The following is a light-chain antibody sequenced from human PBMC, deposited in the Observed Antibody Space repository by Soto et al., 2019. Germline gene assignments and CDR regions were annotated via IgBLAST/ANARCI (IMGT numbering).Light chain of an antibody. CDR1: QSVSSN. CDR3: QQYNNGPPLT. J-gene: IGKJ4*01. CDR2: GAS. V-gene: IGKV3-15*01. Sequence: EIVMTQSPATLSVSPGERATLSCRASQSVSSNLAWYQQKPGQAPRLLIYGASTRSTGIPARFSGSGSGTDFPLTNSSLQSEDFVVYYCQQYNNGPPLTFGGGTKVDIQ.